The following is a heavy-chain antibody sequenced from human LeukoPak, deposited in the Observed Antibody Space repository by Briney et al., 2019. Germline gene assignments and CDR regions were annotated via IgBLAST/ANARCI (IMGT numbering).Heavy chain of an antibody. J-gene: IGHJ2*01. CDR2: ISGSGGST. CDR1: GFTFSSYA. D-gene: IGHD1-1*01. V-gene: IGHV3-23*01. CDR3: AEWNSIYWYFDL. Sequence: GGSLRLSCAVSGFTFSSYAMSWVRQVPGKGLEWVSGISGSGGSTYYADSVKGRFTISRDNSKNTLHLQTNSLRAEDTALYYCAEWNSIYWYFDLWGRGTLVTVSS.